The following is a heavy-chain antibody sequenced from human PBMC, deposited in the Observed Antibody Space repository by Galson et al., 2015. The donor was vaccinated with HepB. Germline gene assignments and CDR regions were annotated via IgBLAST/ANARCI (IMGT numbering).Heavy chain of an antibody. CDR2: ISGSGSHT. Sequence: SLRLSCAASGFTFSNYAMSWVRQAPGKGLEWVSSISGSGSHTYYPDSVKGRFTISRDNSENMLYLHMTTLTTEDTALYYCAKKGVALRLGELSPEPCDRWGQGTLVTVSS. CDR3: AKKGVALRLGELSPEPCDR. D-gene: IGHD3-16*02. CDR1: GFTFSNYA. J-gene: IGHJ5*02. V-gene: IGHV3-23*01.